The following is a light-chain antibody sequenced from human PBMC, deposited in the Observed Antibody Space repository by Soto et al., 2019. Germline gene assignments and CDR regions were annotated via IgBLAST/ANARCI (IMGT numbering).Light chain of an antibody. CDR3: QQYNTYSPT. Sequence: DIQMTQSPSTLSASIGDRVTITCRASQSVGSWLAWYQRRPGKAPKLLIYMASTLEGGVPSRFSGSGSGTEFTLTISSLQPDDFATDYCQQYNTYSPTFGQGTRVEI. CDR2: MAS. J-gene: IGKJ1*01. CDR1: QSVGSW. V-gene: IGKV1-5*03.